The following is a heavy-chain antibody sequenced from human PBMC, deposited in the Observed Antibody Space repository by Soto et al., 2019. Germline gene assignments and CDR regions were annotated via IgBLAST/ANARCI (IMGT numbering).Heavy chain of an antibody. CDR1: GYTFTGYY. J-gene: IGHJ4*02. D-gene: IGHD1-26*01. CDR3: ARSGWELNGGDY. V-gene: IGHV1-2*02. Sequence: ASVKVSCKXSGYTFTGYYMHWVRLAPGQGLEWMGWINPNSGGTNYAQKFQGRVTMTRDTSISTAYMELSRLRSDDTAVYYCARSGWELNGGDYWGQGTLVTVSS. CDR2: INPNSGGT.